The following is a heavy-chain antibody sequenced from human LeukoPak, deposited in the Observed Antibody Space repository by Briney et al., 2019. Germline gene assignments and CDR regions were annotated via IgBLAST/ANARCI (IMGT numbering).Heavy chain of an antibody. D-gene: IGHD2-2*01. Sequence: GGSLRLSCAASGFTFSSYAMSWVRQAPGKGLEWVSAISGSGGSTYYADSVKGRFTISRDNSKNTLYLQMNSLRAEDTAVYYCARGPSLVPATIYYHYMDVWGTGTTVTVSS. CDR3: ARGPSLVPATIYYHYMDV. V-gene: IGHV3-23*01. CDR2: ISGSGGST. CDR1: GFTFSSYA. J-gene: IGHJ6*03.